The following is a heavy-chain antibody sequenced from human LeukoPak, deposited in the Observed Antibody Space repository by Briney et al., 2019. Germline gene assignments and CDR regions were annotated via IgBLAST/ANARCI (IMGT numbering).Heavy chain of an antibody. CDR3: ARGLEQWPTF. CDR2: INHSGST. J-gene: IGHJ4*02. CDR1: GGSFSGYY. V-gene: IGHV4-34*01. Sequence: SETLPLTCAVYGGSFSGYYWSWIRQPPGKGLEWIGEINHSGSTNYNPSLKSRVTISVDTSKNQFSLKLSSVTAADTAVYYCARGLEQWPTFWGQGTLVTVSS. D-gene: IGHD1/OR15-1a*01.